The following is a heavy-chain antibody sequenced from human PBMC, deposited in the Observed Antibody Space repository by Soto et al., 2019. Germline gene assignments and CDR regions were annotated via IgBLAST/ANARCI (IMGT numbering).Heavy chain of an antibody. CDR1: GFTFSSYG. J-gene: IGHJ4*02. CDR2: IWYDGSNK. CDR3: ARDPMGKYYYDR. Sequence: QVQLVETGGGVVQPGRSLRLSCAASGFTFSSYGMHWVRQAPGKGLEWVAVIWYDGSNKYYADSVKGRFTISRDNSKNTLYLQMNSLRAEDTAVYYCARDPMGKYYYDRWGQGTLVTVSS. V-gene: IGHV3-33*01. D-gene: IGHD3-22*01.